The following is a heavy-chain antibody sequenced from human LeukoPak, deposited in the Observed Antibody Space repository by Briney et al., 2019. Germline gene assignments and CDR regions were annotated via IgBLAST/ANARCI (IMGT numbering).Heavy chain of an antibody. Sequence: SVKVSCKASGGTFSSYAISWVRQAPGQGLEWMGGIIPIFGTANYAQKFQGRVTITADESTSTVYMELSSLRSEDTAVYYCARSSWSYYWFDPWGQGTLVTVSS. CDR1: GGTFSSYA. CDR3: ARSSWSYYWFDP. J-gene: IGHJ5*02. V-gene: IGHV1-69*13. D-gene: IGHD1-26*01. CDR2: IIPIFGTA.